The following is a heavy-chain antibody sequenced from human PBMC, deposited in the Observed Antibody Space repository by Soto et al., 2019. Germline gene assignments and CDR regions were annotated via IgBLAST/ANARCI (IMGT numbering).Heavy chain of an antibody. Sequence: GASVKVSCKASGYTFTSYAMHWVRQAPGQRLEWMGWINAGNGNTKYSQKFQGRVTITRDTSASAAYMELSSLRSEDTAVYYCARVERSCYYYYGMDVWGQGTTVTVSS. J-gene: IGHJ6*02. V-gene: IGHV1-3*01. CDR3: ARVERSCYYYYGMDV. CDR1: GYTFTSYA. CDR2: INAGNGNT.